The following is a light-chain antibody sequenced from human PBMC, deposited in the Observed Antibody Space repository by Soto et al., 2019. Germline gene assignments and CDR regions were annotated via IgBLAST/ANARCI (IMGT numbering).Light chain of an antibody. J-gene: IGKJ1*01. V-gene: IGKV3-20*01. CDR3: QQYGSSGT. CDR1: QSVSSN. Sequence: VMTQSPATLSVSPGEGATLSCRASQSVSSNLVWYQHRPGQAPRLLIYGASNRATGIPDRLSGSGSGTDFTLTISRLEPEDFAVYYCQQYGSSGTFGQGTKVDIK. CDR2: GAS.